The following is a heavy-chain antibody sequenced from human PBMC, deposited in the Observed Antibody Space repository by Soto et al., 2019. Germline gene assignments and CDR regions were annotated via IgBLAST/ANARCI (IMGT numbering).Heavy chain of an antibody. J-gene: IGHJ6*02. D-gene: IGHD1-26*01. Sequence: SETLSLTCTVSGGSVSSGGYYWSWIRRHPGKGLEWIGYIYYSGSTYYNPSLKSRVTISVDTSKNQFSLKLSSVTAADTAVYYCARDGGRGGATGDSNGMDVWGQGTTVTVSS. V-gene: IGHV4-31*03. CDR1: GGSVSSGGYY. CDR3: ARDGGRGGATGDSNGMDV. CDR2: IYYSGST.